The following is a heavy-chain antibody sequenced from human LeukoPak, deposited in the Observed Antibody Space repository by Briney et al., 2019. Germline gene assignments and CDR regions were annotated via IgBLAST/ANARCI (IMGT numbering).Heavy chain of an antibody. V-gene: IGHV1-18*01. D-gene: IGHD1-1*01. CDR2: ISAYNDNT. Sequence: ASVKVSFKASGYTFTSYGISWMRQAPGQGLEWMGWISAYNDNTNYAQNLQGRVTMTTDTSTSTACMELRSLRSDDTAVYYCARETIATTFNYFDYWGQGTLVTVSS. CDR3: ARETIATTFNYFDY. J-gene: IGHJ4*02. CDR1: GYTFTSYG.